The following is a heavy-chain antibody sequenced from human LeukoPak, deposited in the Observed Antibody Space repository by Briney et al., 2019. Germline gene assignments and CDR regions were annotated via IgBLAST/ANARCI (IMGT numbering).Heavy chain of an antibody. CDR2: ISYNGMT. Sequence: SXGSISSSSSHYWGWVRQPPGKGLEWLGSISYNGMTYYNPSLKSRVTISGDTSKNQLSLKLGSVTAADTAVYYXXXLXXVXXXXYWGQXXXXTVSS. J-gene: IGHJ4*02. CDR1: XGSISSSSSHY. CDR3: XXLXXVXXXXY. V-gene: IGHV4-39*07.